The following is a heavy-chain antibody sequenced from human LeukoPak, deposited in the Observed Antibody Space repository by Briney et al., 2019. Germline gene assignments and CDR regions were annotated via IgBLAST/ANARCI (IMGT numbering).Heavy chain of an antibody. CDR3: ARGAGSSSLFALPSYYFDY. D-gene: IGHD6-6*01. J-gene: IGHJ4*02. Sequence: KPSETLPLTCTVSGGSISSYYWSWIRQPPGKGLEWIGYIYYSGSTNYNPSLKSRVTISVDTSKNQFSLKLSSVTAADTAVYYCARGAGSSSLFALPSYYFDYWGQGTLVTVSS. CDR2: IYYSGST. CDR1: GGSISSYY. V-gene: IGHV4-59*01.